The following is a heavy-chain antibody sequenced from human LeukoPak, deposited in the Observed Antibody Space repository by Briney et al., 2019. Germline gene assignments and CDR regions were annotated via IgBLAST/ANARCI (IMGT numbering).Heavy chain of an antibody. V-gene: IGHV4-34*01. D-gene: IGHD5-12*01. CDR1: GGSFSGYY. Sequence: SSETLSLTCAVYGGSFSGYYWSWIRQPPGKGLEWIGEINHSGSTNYNPSLKSRVTISVDTSKNQVSLKLRSVTAADTAVYYCARTTEGYAGGPGYSYYYYMDVWGKGTTVTISS. CDR3: ARTTEGYAGGPGYSYYYYMDV. CDR2: INHSGST. J-gene: IGHJ6*03.